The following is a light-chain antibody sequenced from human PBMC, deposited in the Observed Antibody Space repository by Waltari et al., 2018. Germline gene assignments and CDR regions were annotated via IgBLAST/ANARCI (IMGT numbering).Light chain of an antibody. CDR1: QGISNY. CDR3: QELNSYQWT. J-gene: IGKJ1*01. V-gene: IGKV1-9*01. Sequence: IPLTQSPSSLSASVGDRVTITCRASQGISNYLAWYQQKPGKAPKLLIYAASALQSGVPSRFRSSGSGTDFALTIISLQPEDFATDCCQELNSYQWTFGQGTKVEIK. CDR2: AAS.